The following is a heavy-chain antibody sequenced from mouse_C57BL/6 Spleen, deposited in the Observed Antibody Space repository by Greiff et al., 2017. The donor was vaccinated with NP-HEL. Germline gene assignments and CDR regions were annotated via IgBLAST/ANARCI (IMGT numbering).Heavy chain of an antibody. D-gene: IGHD3-2*02. Sequence: VHLVESGGDLVKPGGSLKLSCAASGFTFSSYGMSWVRQTPDKRLEWVATISSGGSYTYYPDSVKGRFTISRDNAKNTLYLQMSSLKSEDTAMYYCARQAAQATYYFDYWGQGTTLTVSS. CDR2: ISSGGSYT. J-gene: IGHJ2*01. V-gene: IGHV5-6*01. CDR1: GFTFSSYG. CDR3: ARQAAQATYYFDY.